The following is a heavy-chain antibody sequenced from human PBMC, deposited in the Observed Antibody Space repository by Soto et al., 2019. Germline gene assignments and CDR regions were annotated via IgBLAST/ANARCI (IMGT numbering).Heavy chain of an antibody. V-gene: IGHV3-21*01. D-gene: IGHD1-1*01. CDR2: ISASSSLI. Sequence: GGSLRLSCAASGFDFSTYNINWVRQAPGKGLEWVSSISASSSLIHYAGSVKGRFTISRDNAKNSLSLQMNNLRVEDTAVYYCATQLSVGAFGLRGQVTVVPVS. CDR3: ATQLSVGAFGL. J-gene: IGHJ4*01. CDR1: GFDFSTYN.